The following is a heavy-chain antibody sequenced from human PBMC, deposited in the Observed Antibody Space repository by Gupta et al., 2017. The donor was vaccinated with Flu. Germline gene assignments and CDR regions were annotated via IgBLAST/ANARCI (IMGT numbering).Heavy chain of an antibody. J-gene: IGHJ6*02. Sequence: EVQLVESGGGVVRPGGSLRLSCTASGFTFDAYAMSWVRQAPGKGLEWVSGITWNGASFAYADSVKGRFTISRDNAKNSLYLQMNSLRAEDTALYYCARVGQNYYYGMDVWGQGTTVTVSS. CDR3: ARVGQNYYYGMDV. V-gene: IGHV3-20*04. CDR1: GFTFDAYA. CDR2: ITWNGASF.